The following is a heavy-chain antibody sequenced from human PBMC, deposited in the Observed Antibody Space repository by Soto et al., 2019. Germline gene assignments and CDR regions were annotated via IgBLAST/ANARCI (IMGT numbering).Heavy chain of an antibody. D-gene: IGHD5-12*01. V-gene: IGHV6-1*01. Sequence: PSQTLSLTCAISGDNVSNNSAAWNWIRQSPSRGLEWLGRTYYRSRWYNDYAVSVRSRITINPDTSKNQFSLQLNSVTPEDTAVYYCARVTYSGYDNPEFDYWGQGTLVTVSS. CDR3: ARVTYSGYDNPEFDY. CDR2: TYYRSRWYN. J-gene: IGHJ4*02. CDR1: GDNVSNNSAA.